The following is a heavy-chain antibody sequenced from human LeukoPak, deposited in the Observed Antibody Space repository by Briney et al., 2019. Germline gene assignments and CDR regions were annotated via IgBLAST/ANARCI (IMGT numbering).Heavy chain of an antibody. Sequence: GGSLRLSCAASGFTFSSYWMHWVRQAPGKGLEWVSGISWNSGSIGYADSVKGRFTISRDNAKNSLYLQMNSLRAEDTALYYCAKDSGATIRGGDLDYWGQGTLVTVSS. CDR2: ISWNSGSI. V-gene: IGHV3-9*01. J-gene: IGHJ4*02. CDR3: AKDSGATIRGGDLDY. CDR1: GFTFSSYW. D-gene: IGHD5-12*01.